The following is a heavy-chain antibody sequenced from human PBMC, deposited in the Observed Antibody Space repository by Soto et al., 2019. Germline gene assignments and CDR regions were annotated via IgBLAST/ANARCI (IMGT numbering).Heavy chain of an antibody. J-gene: IGHJ5*02. CDR3: ARVPSIMVTTLINWFDP. Sequence: SETLSLTCAVYGGSFSGYYWSWIRQPPGKGLEWIGEINHSGSTNYNPSLKSRVTISVDTSKNQFSLKLSSVTAADTAVYYCARVPSIMVTTLINWFDPWGQGTLVTVSS. CDR1: GGSFSGYY. CDR2: INHSGST. V-gene: IGHV4-34*01. D-gene: IGHD4-17*01.